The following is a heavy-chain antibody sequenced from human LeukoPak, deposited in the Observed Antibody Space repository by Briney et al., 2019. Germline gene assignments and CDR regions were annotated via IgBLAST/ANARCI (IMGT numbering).Heavy chain of an antibody. Sequence: GASVKVSCKASGGTFSSYAISWVRQAPGQGLEWMGRTIPILGIANYAQKFQGRVTITADKSTSTAYMELSSLRSEDTAVYYCARPTPNSSGWPRPFDIWGQGTMVTVSS. CDR3: ARPTPNSSGWPRPFDI. D-gene: IGHD6-19*01. CDR1: GGTFSSYA. V-gene: IGHV1-69*04. J-gene: IGHJ3*02. CDR2: TIPILGIA.